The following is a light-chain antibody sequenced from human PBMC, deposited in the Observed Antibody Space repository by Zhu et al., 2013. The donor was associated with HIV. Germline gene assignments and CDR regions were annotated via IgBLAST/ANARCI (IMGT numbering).Light chain of an antibody. CDR2: KAS. J-gene: IGKJ3*01. CDR3: QQFNTYPFT. CDR1: QSVSTW. Sequence: DIQMTQSPSTVSASIGDRVTITCRASQSVSTWLAWYQHKPGKAPKLLISKASSLQSGVPSRFSGSGSGTEFTLTISSLQPDDFATYYCQQFNTYPFTFGPGTKVDL. V-gene: IGKV1-5*03.